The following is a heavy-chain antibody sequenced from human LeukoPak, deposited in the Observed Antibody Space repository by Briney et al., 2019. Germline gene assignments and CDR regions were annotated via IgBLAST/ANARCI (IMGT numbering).Heavy chain of an antibody. CDR2: INQDGSEK. CDR1: GFTFTTYW. D-gene: IGHD1-26*01. Sequence: GGSLRLSCAASGFTFTTYWMTWVRQAPGKGLEWVANINQDGSEKYYVDSVKGRFTISRDNAKNSLYLQMNSLRAEDTAVYYCARAPSGTPDYWGQGTLVTVSS. CDR3: ARAPSGTPDY. V-gene: IGHV3-7*05. J-gene: IGHJ4*02.